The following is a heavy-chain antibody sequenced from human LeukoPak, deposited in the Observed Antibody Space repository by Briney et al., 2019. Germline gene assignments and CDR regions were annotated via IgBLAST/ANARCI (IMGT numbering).Heavy chain of an antibody. Sequence: GGSLRLSCEASGLTFSSSAMGWVRQAPGKGLEWVSGVSASGHYTYYADSAKGRFTISRDNSKNTLFLQMNSLRAEDTALYYCVKDGSWGDYYFYFYIDVWGKGTTVTVSS. CDR1: GLTFSSSA. V-gene: IGHV3-23*01. CDR3: VKDGSWGDYYFYFYIDV. CDR2: VSASGHYT. J-gene: IGHJ6*03. D-gene: IGHD3-16*01.